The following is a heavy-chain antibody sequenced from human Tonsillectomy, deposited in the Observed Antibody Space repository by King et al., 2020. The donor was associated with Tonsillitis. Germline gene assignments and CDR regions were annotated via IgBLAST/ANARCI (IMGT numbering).Heavy chain of an antibody. CDR1: GVTFNDVW. V-gene: IGHV3-15*01. CDR3: GVGLGRTNGDY. CDR2: IKRQSEGVTR. J-gene: IGHJ4*02. Sequence: VQLVESGGGLVQPWGSLRLSCAASGVTFNDVWMTCARQAPGKGLEWVGRIKRQSEGVTRDYAAPVKGILTISRDDSKNTVYLQMSSLKIEDTAIYYCGVGLGRTNGDYWGQGTLVTVSS. D-gene: IGHD2-8*01.